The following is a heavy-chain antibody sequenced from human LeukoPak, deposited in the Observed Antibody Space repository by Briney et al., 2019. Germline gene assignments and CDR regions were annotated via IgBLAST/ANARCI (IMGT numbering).Heavy chain of an antibody. CDR3: ARDVHMTTMTTGPLNY. J-gene: IGHJ4*02. CDR1: GGTFSSYA. Sequence: SVKVSCKASGGTFSSYAISWVRQAPGQGLEWMGGIIPIFGTANYAQKFQGRVTITADESTSTAYMELSSLRSEDTAVYYCARDVHMTTMTTGPLNYWGQGTLVTVSS. CDR2: IIPIFGTA. V-gene: IGHV1-69*13. D-gene: IGHD4-17*01.